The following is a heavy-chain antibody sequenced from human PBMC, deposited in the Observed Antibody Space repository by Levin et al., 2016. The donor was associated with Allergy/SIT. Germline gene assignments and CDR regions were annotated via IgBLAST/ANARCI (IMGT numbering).Heavy chain of an antibody. V-gene: IGHV4-59*12. CDR2: IYYSGST. J-gene: IGHJ4*02. CDR3: AKDRGQHLVRSFYFDY. Sequence: VRQMPGKGLEWIGYIYYSGSTNYNPSLKSRVTISVDTSKNQFSLKLSSVTAADTAVYYCAKDRGQHLVRSFYFDYWGQGTLVTVSS. D-gene: IGHD6-13*01.